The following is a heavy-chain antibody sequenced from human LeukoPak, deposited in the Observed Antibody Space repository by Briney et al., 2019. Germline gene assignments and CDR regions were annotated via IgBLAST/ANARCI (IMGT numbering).Heavy chain of an antibody. V-gene: IGHV5-51*01. CDR2: IYPGDSDT. Sequence: GESLKISCKGSGYSFTSYWIGWVRQLPGNGLEWMGIIYPGDSDTRYSPSFQGQVTISADKSISTAYLQWSSLKASDTAMYYCARAYYYDSSGSHYYYYYGMDVWGQGTTVTVSS. J-gene: IGHJ6*02. D-gene: IGHD3-22*01. CDR1: GYSFTSYW. CDR3: ARAYYYDSSGSHYYYYYGMDV.